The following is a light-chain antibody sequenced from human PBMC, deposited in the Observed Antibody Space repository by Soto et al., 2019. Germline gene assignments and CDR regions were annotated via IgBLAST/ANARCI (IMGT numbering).Light chain of an antibody. Sequence: QSVLTQPPSVSAAPGHKVTISCSGSSSNIGNNYVSWYQQLPGTAPKLLIYENNKRPSGIPDRFSGSKSGTSATLGITGLQTGDEADYYCGTWDSSLSALYVFGTGTKVTV. CDR1: SSNIGNNY. CDR2: ENN. V-gene: IGLV1-51*02. J-gene: IGLJ1*01. CDR3: GTWDSSLSALYV.